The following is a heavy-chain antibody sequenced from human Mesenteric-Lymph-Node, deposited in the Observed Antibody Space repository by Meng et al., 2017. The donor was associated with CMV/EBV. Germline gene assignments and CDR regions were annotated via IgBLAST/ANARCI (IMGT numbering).Heavy chain of an antibody. D-gene: IGHD2-15*01. CDR2: IKGDGSET. CDR3: ARGSGHNVDS. J-gene: IGHJ4*02. V-gene: IGHV3-7*01. CDR1: GFTFSSYA. Sequence: LSCAASGFTFSSYAMSWVRQAPGKGLEWVANIKGDGSETYSLESVKGRFSISRDNAKKSLYLQMNSLRDEDTALYYCARGSGHNVDSWGQGTLVTVSS.